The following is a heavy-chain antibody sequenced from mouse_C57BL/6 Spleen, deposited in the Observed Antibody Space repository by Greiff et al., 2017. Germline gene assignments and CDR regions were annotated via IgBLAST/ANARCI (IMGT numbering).Heavy chain of an antibody. CDR2: IDPSDSYT. Sequence: QVQLQQPGAELVKPGASVKLSCKASGYTFTSYWMQWVKQRPGQGLEWIGEIDPSDSYTTYNQKFKGKATVTVDKSSSTAYRQLSSLTSEDSAFYYCARRSVRGYFDYWGQGTTLTVSS. V-gene: IGHV1-50*01. J-gene: IGHJ2*01. CDR3: ARRSVRGYFDY. CDR1: GYTFTSYW.